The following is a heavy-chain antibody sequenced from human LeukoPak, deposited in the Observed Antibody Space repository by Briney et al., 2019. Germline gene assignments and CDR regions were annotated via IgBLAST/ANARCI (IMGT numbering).Heavy chain of an antibody. CDR1: GFSFLNFW. Sequence: GGSLRLSCAASGFSFLNFWMSWVRQAPGKGLEWVANIKEDGTEKYYVDSVKGRFTISRDNSKNTLYLQMNSLRAEDTAVYYCARDLGKIGGNSSPFDYWGQGTLVTVSS. J-gene: IGHJ4*02. CDR2: IKEDGTEK. D-gene: IGHD4-23*01. V-gene: IGHV3-7*01. CDR3: ARDLGKIGGNSSPFDY.